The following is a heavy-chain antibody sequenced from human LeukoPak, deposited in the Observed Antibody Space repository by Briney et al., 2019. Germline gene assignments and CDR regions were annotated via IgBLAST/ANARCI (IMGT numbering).Heavy chain of an antibody. CDR3: ARYHENYYDSSGINWFDP. V-gene: IGHV4-30-2*01. J-gene: IGHJ5*02. CDR1: GGSISSGGYS. Sequence: SETLSLTCAVSGGSISSGGYSWSWIRQPPGKGLEWIGYIYHSGSTYYNPSLKSRVTISVDRSKNQFSLKLSSVTAADTAVYYCARYHENYYDSSGINWFDPWGQGTLVTVSS. D-gene: IGHD3-22*01. CDR2: IYHSGST.